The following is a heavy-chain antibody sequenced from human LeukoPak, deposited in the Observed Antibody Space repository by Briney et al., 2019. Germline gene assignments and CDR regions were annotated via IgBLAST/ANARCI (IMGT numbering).Heavy chain of an antibody. V-gene: IGHV4-59*01. CDR3: ARSEGPTYYFNY. J-gene: IGHJ4*02. Sequence: SETLSLTCHISGASISGYYWGWIRQPPGKGLDWIGSIDYSENTYYNPSLKSRVTISVGTSKQQFSLRLSSVTATDTAIYYCARSEGPTYYFNYWSQGTLVTVSS. CDR1: GASISGYY. CDR2: IDYSENT. D-gene: IGHD2/OR15-2a*01.